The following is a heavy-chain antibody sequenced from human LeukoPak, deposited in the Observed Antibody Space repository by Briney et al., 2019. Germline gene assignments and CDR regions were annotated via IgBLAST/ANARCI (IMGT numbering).Heavy chain of an antibody. CDR2: ISSSSSYI. CDR1: GFTFSSYS. Sequence: GGSLRLSCAASGFTFSSYSMNWVRQAPGTGLEWASSISSSSSYIYYADSVKGRFTISRDNAKNSPYLRMNSLRAEDTAVYYCARDTQPVTWIQLWQPLAYWGQGPLVTVSS. J-gene: IGHJ4*02. CDR3: ARDTQPVTWIQLWQPLAY. V-gene: IGHV3-21*01. D-gene: IGHD5-18*01.